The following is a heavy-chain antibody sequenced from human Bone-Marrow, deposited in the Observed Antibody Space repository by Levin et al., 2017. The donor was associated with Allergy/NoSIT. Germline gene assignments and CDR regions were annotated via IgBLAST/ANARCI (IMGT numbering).Heavy chain of an antibody. D-gene: IGHD3-10*02. CDR3: TRTMFWFDN. CDR1: GFLFSKSS. Sequence: GGSLRLSCAASGFLFSKSSMAWVRQTPGKGLEWISYISESVYITKYSDSVKGRFTVSRDNSKNTVYLEMNSLRVDDTAVYFCTRTMFWFDNWGQGTLVTVSS. J-gene: IGHJ5*02. V-gene: IGHV3-23*01. CDR2: ISESVYIT.